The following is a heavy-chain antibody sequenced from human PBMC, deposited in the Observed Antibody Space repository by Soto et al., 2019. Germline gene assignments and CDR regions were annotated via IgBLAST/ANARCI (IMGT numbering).Heavy chain of an antibody. CDR1: GGSVSSGSYY. Sequence: QVQLQESGPGLVKPSETLSLTCTVSGGSVSSGSYYWSWIRQPPGKGLEWIGYIYYSGSTNYNPTLKSRGTISVDTSKNQFSLKLSSVTAADTAVYYCARDIYCSGGSCYSGGGWFDPWGQGTLVTVSS. D-gene: IGHD2-15*01. J-gene: IGHJ5*02. CDR3: ARDIYCSGGSCYSGGGWFDP. CDR2: IYYSGST. V-gene: IGHV4-61*01.